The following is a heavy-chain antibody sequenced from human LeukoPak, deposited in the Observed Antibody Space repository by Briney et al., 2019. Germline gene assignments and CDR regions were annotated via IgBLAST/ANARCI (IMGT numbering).Heavy chain of an antibody. V-gene: IGHV4-59*08. J-gene: IGHJ6*02. Sequence: SSETLSLTCTVSGGSIRSYYWSWIRQPPGKGLEWIGYIYYSGGTTNYNPSLMSRVTMSVDTSKNQFSLKLTSVTAADTAVYYCARHVSKYYDILTGPHGMDVWGQGTTVTVSS. CDR1: GGSIRSYY. CDR3: ARHVSKYYDILTGPHGMDV. D-gene: IGHD3-9*01. CDR2: IYYSGGTT.